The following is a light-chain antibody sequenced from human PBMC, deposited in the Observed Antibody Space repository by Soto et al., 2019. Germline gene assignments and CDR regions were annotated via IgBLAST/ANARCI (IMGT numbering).Light chain of an antibody. CDR3: QQTHAVPLT. CDR1: QSISDF. CDR2: AAS. J-gene: IGKJ5*01. V-gene: IGKV1-39*01. Sequence: DIQLPQSPSSLSASVGASVTITCRASQSISDFLNWYQQKPGEAPKVLIFAASSLRSGVPSRFSGSGYGTDFTLTINNLHPEDSATYYCQQTHAVPLTFGQGTRLEIK.